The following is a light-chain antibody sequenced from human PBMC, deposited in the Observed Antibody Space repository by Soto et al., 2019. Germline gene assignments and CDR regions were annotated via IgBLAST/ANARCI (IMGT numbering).Light chain of an antibody. CDR2: GAP. V-gene: IGKV3-20*01. CDR1: QTVSNTQ. CDR3: KHYGTSPIT. J-gene: IGKJ5*01. Sequence: EIVLTQSPGTLSLSPGERATLSCRASQTVSNTQLAWYQQKPGQAPRLLIYGAPSRATGFPDRFSGSGSGTDFTFTISRLEPEDFAVYYCKHYGTSPITFGQGTRLEIK.